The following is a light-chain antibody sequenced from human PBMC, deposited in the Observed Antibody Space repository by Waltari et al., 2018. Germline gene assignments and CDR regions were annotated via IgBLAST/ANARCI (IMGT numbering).Light chain of an antibody. Sequence: SVSGSPGQSITISCTGSSSDIGVYNFVSCYQQHPGKAPKLIIYDVNNRPSGISSRFSGSKSGDAASLTITGRRAEDGADYYCSSWSSTSYWVFGGGTKLTVL. CDR2: DVN. V-gene: IGLV2-14*03. CDR1: SSDIGVYNF. J-gene: IGLJ3*02. CDR3: SSWSSTSYWV.